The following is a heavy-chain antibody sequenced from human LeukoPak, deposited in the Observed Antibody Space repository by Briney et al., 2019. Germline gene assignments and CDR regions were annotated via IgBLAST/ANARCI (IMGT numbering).Heavy chain of an antibody. Sequence: SVKVSCKASGGTFSSYAISWVRQAPGQGLEWMGGIIPIFGTANYAQKFQGRVTITADESTSTAYMELSSLRSEDTAVYYCATITWEPPGPVYWGQGTLVTVSS. J-gene: IGHJ4*02. D-gene: IGHD1-26*01. CDR2: IIPIFGTA. CDR3: ATITWEPPGPVY. CDR1: GGTFSSYA. V-gene: IGHV1-69*13.